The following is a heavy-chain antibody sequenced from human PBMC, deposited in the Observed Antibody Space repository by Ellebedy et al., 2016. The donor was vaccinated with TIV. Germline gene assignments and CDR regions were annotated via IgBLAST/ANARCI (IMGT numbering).Heavy chain of an antibody. Sequence: SETLSLTXAVYGGSFSGYYWSWIRQPPGEGLEWIGEINHSGRTNYNPSLRGRVSISVDTSKNQFSLKLSSVTGADTAVYYCARGRQYSDTSGYYLDYWGRGTLVTVSS. CDR3: ARGRQYSDTSGYYLDY. CDR1: GGSFSGYY. D-gene: IGHD3-22*01. J-gene: IGHJ4*02. V-gene: IGHV4-34*01. CDR2: INHSGRT.